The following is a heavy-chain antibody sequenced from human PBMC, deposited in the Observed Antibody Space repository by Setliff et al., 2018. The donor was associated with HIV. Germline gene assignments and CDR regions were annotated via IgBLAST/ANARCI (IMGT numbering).Heavy chain of an antibody. CDR2: ISPYNGDT. CDR1: GYTLTEVS. Sequence: ASVKVSCKISGYTLTEVSMHWVRQAPGKGLEWMGWISPYNGDTRYAQKVQGRVTLTTDTSTNTGYMELRTLRSDDTAVYYCSRGVTRDSIGYYRDEYFQHWGQGTLVTV. J-gene: IGHJ1*01. V-gene: IGHV1-18*01. CDR3: SRGVTRDSIGYYRDEYFQH. D-gene: IGHD3-22*01.